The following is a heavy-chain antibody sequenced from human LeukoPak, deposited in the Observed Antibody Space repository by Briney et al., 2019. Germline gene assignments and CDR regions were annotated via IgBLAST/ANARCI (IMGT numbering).Heavy chain of an antibody. CDR1: GFTFSSYA. CDR2: ISGSGGST. V-gene: IGHV3-23*01. CDR3: AYDYGSGSYQPGMDV. J-gene: IGHJ6*02. D-gene: IGHD3-10*01. Sequence: PGGSLRLSCAASGFTFSSYAMSWVRQAPGKGLEWVSAISGSGGSTYYAGSVKGRFTISRDNSKNTLYLQMNSLRAEDTAVYYCAYDYGSGSYQPGMDVWGQGTTVTVSS.